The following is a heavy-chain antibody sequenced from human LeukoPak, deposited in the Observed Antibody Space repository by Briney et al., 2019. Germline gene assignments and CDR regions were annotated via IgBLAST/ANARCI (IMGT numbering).Heavy chain of an antibody. D-gene: IGHD3-3*01. V-gene: IGHV3-23*01. J-gene: IGHJ6*03. Sequence: GGSLRLSCAASGFTFSSYAMSWVRQAPGMGLEWVSAIRGGSADYADSVKGRFSISIDNSKNTLYLQMNGLRAEDTAVYYCAKDRSSRYDFWSGSFSHYYYYYMDVWGKGTTVTVSS. CDR3: AKDRSSRYDFWSGSFSHYYYYYMDV. CDR1: GFTFSSYA. CDR2: IRGGSA.